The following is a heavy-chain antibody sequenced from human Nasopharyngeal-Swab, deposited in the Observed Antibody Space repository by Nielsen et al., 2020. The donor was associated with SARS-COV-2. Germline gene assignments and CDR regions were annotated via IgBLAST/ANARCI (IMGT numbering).Heavy chain of an antibody. V-gene: IGHV4-34*01. D-gene: IGHD3-22*01. CDR3: ARGLVDVNMMLVVIGFSYWLDS. Sequence: SQTLSLTCAVYGGSFSVYYWTWVRQAPGKGLEWIGEINHRGSTNYNPSLKSRVTISADTSKNQFSLNLSSVTAADTAVYYCARGLVDVNMMLVVIGFSYWLDSWGQGTLVTVSS. CDR1: GGSFSVYY. J-gene: IGHJ5*01. CDR2: INHRGST.